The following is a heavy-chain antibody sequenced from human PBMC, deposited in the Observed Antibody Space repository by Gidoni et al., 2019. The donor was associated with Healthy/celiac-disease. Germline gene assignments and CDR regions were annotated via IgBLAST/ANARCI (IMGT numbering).Heavy chain of an antibody. J-gene: IGHJ6*02. V-gene: IGHV4-39*01. D-gene: IGHD2-2*01. Sequence: GWIRQPPGKGLEWIGSIYYSGSTYYIPSLKSRVTISVDTSKNQFSLKLSSVTAADTAVYYCARQSMGYCSSTSCASYYYYGMDVWGQGTTVTVSS. CDR3: ARQSMGYCSSTSCASYYYYGMDV. CDR2: IYYSGST.